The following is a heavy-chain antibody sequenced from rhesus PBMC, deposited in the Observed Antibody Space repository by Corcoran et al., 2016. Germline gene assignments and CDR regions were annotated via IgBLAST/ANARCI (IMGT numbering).Heavy chain of an antibody. V-gene: IGHV5-43*01. D-gene: IGHD3-3*01. Sequence: EVPLVQSGAEVKRPGESLRISCKTSGYSFTGIWINWVRQMPGKGLEWMGMIFPGDSDTRYSPSFQGHVTTSADKSISTAYLQWSSLKASDTATYYCAKDNPGWTGYYFYWGQGVLVTVSS. CDR1: GYSFTGIW. J-gene: IGHJ4*01. CDR3: AKDNPGWTGYYFY. CDR2: IFPGDSDT.